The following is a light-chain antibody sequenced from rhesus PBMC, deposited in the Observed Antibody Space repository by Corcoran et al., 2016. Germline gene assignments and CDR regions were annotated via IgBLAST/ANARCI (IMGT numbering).Light chain of an antibody. V-gene: IGKV1-25*01. CDR3: QQHNSYPLT. J-gene: IGKJ4*01. CDR1: QGISKY. CDR2: DAS. Sequence: DIQMTQSPSSLSASVGDTVTITCQASQGISKYLAWYQQKPVKAPKLLFYDASTLQSGVPSRFSGSGSGTVFTLTISSLQPEDFATYYCQQHNSYPLTFGGGTKVEIK.